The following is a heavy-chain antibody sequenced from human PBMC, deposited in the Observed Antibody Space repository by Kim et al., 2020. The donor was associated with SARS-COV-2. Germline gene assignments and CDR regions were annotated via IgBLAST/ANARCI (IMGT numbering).Heavy chain of an antibody. Sequence: SETLSLTCTVSGGSISSYYWSWIRQPPGKGLEWIGYIYYSGSTNYNPSLKSRVTISVDTSKNQFSLKLSSVTAADTAVYYCARGASYYYDSSGYFRLLCYYYYMDVWGKGTTVTVSS. V-gene: IGHV4-59*08. J-gene: IGHJ6*03. CDR1: GGSISSYY. CDR3: ARGASYYYDSSGYFRLLCYYYYMDV. CDR2: IYYSGST. D-gene: IGHD3-22*01.